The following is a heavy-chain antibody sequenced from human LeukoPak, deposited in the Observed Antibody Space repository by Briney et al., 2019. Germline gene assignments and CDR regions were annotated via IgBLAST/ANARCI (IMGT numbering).Heavy chain of an antibody. D-gene: IGHD3-16*01. CDR1: GYTFTDYY. CDR3: ATDNYGTLDY. CDR2: IDPRSGGT. J-gene: IGHJ4*02. V-gene: IGHV1-2*02. Sequence: ASVKVSCKASGYTFTDYYIHWVRRAPGQGLEWMGWIDPRSGGTRCTQKFQGRVTMTRDMSISTVYLDLSGLTFDDTAVYYCATDNYGTLDYWGQGTLVTVSS.